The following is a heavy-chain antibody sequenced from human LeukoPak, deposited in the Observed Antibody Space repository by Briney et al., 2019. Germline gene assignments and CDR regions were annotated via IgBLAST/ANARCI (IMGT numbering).Heavy chain of an antibody. Sequence: GASVKVSCKASGGTFSSYAISWVRQAPGQGLEWMGGIIPIFGTANYAQKFQGRVTITADKSTSTAYVELSSLRSEDTAVYYCARAIITMVRGVTLYNWFDPWGQGTLVTVSS. CDR1: GGTFSSYA. D-gene: IGHD3-10*01. V-gene: IGHV1-69*06. CDR3: ARAIITMVRGVTLYNWFDP. J-gene: IGHJ5*02. CDR2: IIPIFGTA.